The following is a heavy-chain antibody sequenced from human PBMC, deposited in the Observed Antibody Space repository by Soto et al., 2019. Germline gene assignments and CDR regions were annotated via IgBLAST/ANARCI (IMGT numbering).Heavy chain of an antibody. D-gene: IGHD3-10*01. Sequence: PAGSLRLSCAASGFTFADYAMHWVRQAQGKGLEWVSGISWNSGSIGYADSVKGRFTISSDNAKNSLYLQMNSLRAEDEALDCCAKGPVDYYGAGSYSYLYYLGQGTLGTGSP. CDR1: GFTFADYA. CDR3: AKGPVDYYGAGSYSYLYY. J-gene: IGHJ4*02. V-gene: IGHV3-9*01. CDR2: ISWNSGSI.